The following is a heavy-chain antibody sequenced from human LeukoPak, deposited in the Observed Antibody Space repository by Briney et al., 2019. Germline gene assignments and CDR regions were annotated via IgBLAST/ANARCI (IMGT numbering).Heavy chain of an antibody. CDR2: IYPGDSDT. D-gene: IGHD2-21*02. J-gene: IGHJ5*02. Sequence: GESLKISCKGSGYSFTSYWIGWVRQMPGKGLEWMGIIYPGDSDTRYSPSFQGQVTISADKSISTAYLQRSSLKASDTAMYYCARGAYCGGDCYTSPLYNWFDPWGQGTLVTVSS. V-gene: IGHV5-51*01. CDR1: GYSFTSYW. CDR3: ARGAYCGGDCYTSPLYNWFDP.